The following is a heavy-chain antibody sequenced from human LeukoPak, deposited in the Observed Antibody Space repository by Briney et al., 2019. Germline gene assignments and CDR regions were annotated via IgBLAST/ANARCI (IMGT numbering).Heavy chain of an antibody. CDR3: AASPYSSSPGGAFDI. CDR2: IIPIFGTA. Sequence: ASVKVSCKASGYTFTGYYMHWVRQAPGQGLEWMGGIIPIFGTANYAQKFQGRVTITADESTSTAYMELSSLRSEDTAVYYCAASPYSSSPGGAFDIWGQGTMVTVSS. V-gene: IGHV1-69*13. J-gene: IGHJ3*02. CDR1: GYTFTGYY. D-gene: IGHD6-6*01.